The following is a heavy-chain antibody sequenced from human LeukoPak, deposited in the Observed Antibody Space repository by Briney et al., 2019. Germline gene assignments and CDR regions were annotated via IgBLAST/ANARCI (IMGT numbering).Heavy chain of an antibody. CDR1: GFTFSSYA. V-gene: IGHV3-30*04. CDR3: ASDIVVVVAAKVFDY. D-gene: IGHD2-15*01. CDR2: ISYDGSNK. Sequence: PGGSLRLSCAASGFTFSSYAMHWVRQAPGKGLEWVAVISYDGSNKYYADSVKGRFTISRDNSKNTLYLQMNSLRAEDTAVYYCASDIVVVVAAKVFDYWGQGTPVTVSS. J-gene: IGHJ4*02.